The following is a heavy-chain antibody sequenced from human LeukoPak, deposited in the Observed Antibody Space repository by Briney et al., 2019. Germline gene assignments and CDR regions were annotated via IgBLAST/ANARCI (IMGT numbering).Heavy chain of an antibody. V-gene: IGHV3-21*01. CDR2: ISSSSSSI. Sequence: PGRSLRLSCAASGFTFSSDSMNWVRQAPGKGLEWVSSISSSSSSIFYADSVRGRFTISRDNTKNSLFLQMSSLRVEDTAVYYCARGGRQLSFFDYWGQGTLVTVSS. CDR1: GFTFSSDS. CDR3: ARGGRQLSFFDY. D-gene: IGHD1-1*01. J-gene: IGHJ4*02.